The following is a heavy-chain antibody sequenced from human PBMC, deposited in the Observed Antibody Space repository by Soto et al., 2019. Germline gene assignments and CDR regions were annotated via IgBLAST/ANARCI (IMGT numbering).Heavy chain of an antibody. Sequence: EAQLLESGGGLVQPGGSLRLSCAASGFTFSNYAMSWVRQAPAKGLEWFSAMTGGGGDTYYADYVQGRFTISRDNSNNMLYLQMNSLRADDTAVYYCAKGSADSRPYYFDYWGQGTLVTVSS. V-gene: IGHV3-23*01. D-gene: IGHD3-22*01. CDR2: MTGGGGDT. J-gene: IGHJ4*02. CDR1: GFTFSNYA. CDR3: AKGSADSRPYYFDY.